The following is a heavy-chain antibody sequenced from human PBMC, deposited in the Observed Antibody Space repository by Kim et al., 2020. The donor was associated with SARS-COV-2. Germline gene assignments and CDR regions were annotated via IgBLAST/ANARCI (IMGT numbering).Heavy chain of an antibody. CDR2: NT. CDR3: ARADVGADDY. D-gene: IGHD1-26*01. J-gene: IGHJ4*02. Sequence: NTNYAQKLQGRVTMTTDTSTSTAYMELRSLRSDDTAVYYCARADVGADDYWGQGTLVTVSS. V-gene: IGHV1-18*01.